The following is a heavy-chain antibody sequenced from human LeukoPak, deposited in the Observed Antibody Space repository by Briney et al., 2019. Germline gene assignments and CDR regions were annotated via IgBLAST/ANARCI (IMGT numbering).Heavy chain of an antibody. D-gene: IGHD5-18*01. Sequence: PGGSLRLSCAASGFTCTTYWMHWVRQAPGKGLGWVSHINSDGSITSYADSVKGRFTISRDNAKNTLYLQMNSLRAEDTAVYYCARDAVDTANAVWGQGTTVTVSS. CDR2: INSDGSIT. J-gene: IGHJ6*02. V-gene: IGHV3-74*01. CDR1: GFTCTTYW. CDR3: ARDAVDTANAV.